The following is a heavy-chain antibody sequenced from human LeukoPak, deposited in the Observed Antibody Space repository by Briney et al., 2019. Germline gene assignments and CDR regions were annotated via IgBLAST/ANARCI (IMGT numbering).Heavy chain of an antibody. J-gene: IGHJ4*02. CDR2: ISHSGST. CDR3: ARAYSPYYYDSSGYYY. CDR1: GGSFSGYY. D-gene: IGHD3-22*01. V-gene: IGHV4-34*01. Sequence: PSETLSLTCAVYGGSFSGYYWSWIRQPPGKGLEWIGEISHSGSTNYNPSLKSRVTISVDTSKNQFSLKLSSVTAADTAVYYCARAYSPYYYDSSGYYYWGQGTLVTVSS.